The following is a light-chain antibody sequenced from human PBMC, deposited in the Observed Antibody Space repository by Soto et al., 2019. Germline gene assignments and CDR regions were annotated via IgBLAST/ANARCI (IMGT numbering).Light chain of an antibody. CDR2: DAS. V-gene: IGKV3-20*01. Sequence: EIVLTQSPGTLSLSPGERATLSCRASQSVSSSYLAWYQQKPGQAPRLLISDASNRVADIPDRFSGSGSGTDFTLTINRLEPEDFAVYYCQQYAGSPRTFGQGTKVDIK. J-gene: IGKJ1*01. CDR1: QSVSSSY. CDR3: QQYAGSPRT.